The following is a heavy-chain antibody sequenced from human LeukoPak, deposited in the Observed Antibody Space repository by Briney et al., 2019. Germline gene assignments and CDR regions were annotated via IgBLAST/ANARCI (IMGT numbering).Heavy chain of an antibody. CDR2: IYTSGST. J-gene: IGHJ4*02. V-gene: IGHV4-61*02. Sequence: PSETLSLTCTVSGGSISSGSYYWSWIRQPAGKGLEWIGRIYTSGSTNYNPSLKSRVTISLYTSKNQFSLKLSSVTAADTAMYYCARVSRGNSVGGDYWGQGTLVTVSS. CDR1: GGSISSGSYY. CDR3: ARVSRGNSVGGDY. D-gene: IGHD4-23*01.